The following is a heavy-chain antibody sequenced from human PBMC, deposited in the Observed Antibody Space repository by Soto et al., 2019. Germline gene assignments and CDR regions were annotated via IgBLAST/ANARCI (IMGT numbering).Heavy chain of an antibody. D-gene: IGHD3-22*01. Sequence: ASVKVSCKASGYTFTSYGISWVRQAPGQGLEWMGWISAYNGNTNYAQKLQGRVTMTTDTFTSTAYMELRSLRSYDTAVYYCAFDSSGYYRDWFDPWGQGTLVTVSS. V-gene: IGHV1-18*01. CDR1: GYTFTSYG. CDR2: ISAYNGNT. J-gene: IGHJ5*02. CDR3: AFDSSGYYRDWFDP.